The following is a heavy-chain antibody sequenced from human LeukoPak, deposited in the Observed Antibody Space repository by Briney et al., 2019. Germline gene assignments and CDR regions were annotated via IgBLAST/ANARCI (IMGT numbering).Heavy chain of an antibody. CDR2: INPNSGDT. CDR3: AKSQKGYFDY. Sequence: ASVNVSGKASGYTFTNYYIHWVRQAPGQGLEWMGRINPNSGDTNYAQKFQGRVTMTRDTSITTAYMELSGLTSDDTAVYYCAKSQKGYFDYWGQGTLVTVSS. J-gene: IGHJ4*02. CDR1: GYTFTNYY. V-gene: IGHV1-2*06.